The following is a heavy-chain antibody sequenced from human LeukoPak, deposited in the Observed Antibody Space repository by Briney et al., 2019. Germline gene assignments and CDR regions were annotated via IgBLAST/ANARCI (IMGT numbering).Heavy chain of an antibody. J-gene: IGHJ4*02. V-gene: IGHV3-72*01. CDR2: TRNKANSYTT. Sequence: GGSLRLSCAASGFTFSDHYMDWVRQAPGKGLEWVGRTRNKANSYTTEYAASVKGGFTISRDDSKNSLYLQMNSLKTEDTAVYYCARVGYSYRYSFDYWGQGTLVTVSS. CDR1: GFTFSDHY. D-gene: IGHD5-18*01. CDR3: ARVGYSYRYSFDY.